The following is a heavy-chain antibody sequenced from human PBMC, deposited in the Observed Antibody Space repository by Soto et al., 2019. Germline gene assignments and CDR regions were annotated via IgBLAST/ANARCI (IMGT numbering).Heavy chain of an antibody. CDR2: IEHSGSS. D-gene: IGHD2-2*01. V-gene: IGHV4-31*03. Sequence: QVQLQESGPGLVKPSQTLSLTCTVSGVFISSGDYYWNWIRQLPGKGLEWIGYIEHSGSSFYNPSLRGRVALALDTSKNQFSLKLNSVTASDTAVYYCAREVVPATVVCYYYYIDSWGKGTTVTVS. CDR1: GVFISSGDYY. CDR3: AREVVPATVVCYYYYIDS. J-gene: IGHJ6*03.